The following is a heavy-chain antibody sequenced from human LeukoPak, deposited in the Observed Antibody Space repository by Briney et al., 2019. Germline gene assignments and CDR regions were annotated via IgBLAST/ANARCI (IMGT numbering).Heavy chain of an antibody. CDR1: GFTFSGSA. CDR2: IRSKANSYAT. V-gene: IGHV3-73*01. CDR3: TRRTYCSSTSCYNMGRQDDY. D-gene: IGHD2-2*02. J-gene: IGHJ4*02. Sequence: GGSLKLSCAASGFTFSGSAMHWVRQASGKGLEWVGRIRSKANSYATAYAASVKGRFTISRDDSKNTAYLQMNSLKTEDTAMYYCTRRTYCSSTSCYNMGRQDDYWGQGTLVTVSS.